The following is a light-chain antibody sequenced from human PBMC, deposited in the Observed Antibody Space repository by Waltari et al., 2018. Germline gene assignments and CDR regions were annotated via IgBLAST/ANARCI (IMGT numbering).Light chain of an antibody. CDR2: EVS. J-gene: IGLJ3*02. V-gene: IGLV2-14*01. CDR3: SSYTSSSIG. CDR1: SSDGGGYNY. Sequence: QSALTQPASVSGSPGQSITISCTGTSSDGGGYNYVSWYQQHPGKAPKLMIYEVSNRPSGVSNRFSGSKSGNTASLTISGLQAEDEADYYCSSYTSSSIGFGGGTKLTVL.